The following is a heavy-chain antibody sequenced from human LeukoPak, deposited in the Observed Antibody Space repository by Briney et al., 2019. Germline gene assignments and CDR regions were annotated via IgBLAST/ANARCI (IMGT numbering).Heavy chain of an antibody. V-gene: IGHV3-30*02. CDR1: GFTFSSYG. D-gene: IGHD1-26*01. J-gene: IGHJ4*02. Sequence: PGGSLRLSCAASGFTFSSYGMHWVRQAPGKGLEWVAFIRYDGSNKYYADSVKGRFTISRDNSKNMLYLQMNSLRAEDTAVYYCAKGGATILDYWGQGTLVTVSS. CDR3: AKGGATILDY. CDR2: IRYDGSNK.